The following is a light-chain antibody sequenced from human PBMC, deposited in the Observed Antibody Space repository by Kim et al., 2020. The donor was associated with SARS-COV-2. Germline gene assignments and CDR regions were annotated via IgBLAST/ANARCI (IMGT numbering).Light chain of an antibody. V-gene: IGLV2-8*01. J-gene: IGLJ2*01. CDR1: SSDVGAYDY. CDR2: EAT. Sequence: QSALTQPPSASGSPGQSVTISCTGTSSDVGAYDYVSWYQQYPGKAPILIIYEATRRPSGVPDRFSDSKSGNTASLTVSGLRTEDEADYYCCAYAGSDTLIFGGGTQLTVL. CDR3: CAYAGSDTLI.